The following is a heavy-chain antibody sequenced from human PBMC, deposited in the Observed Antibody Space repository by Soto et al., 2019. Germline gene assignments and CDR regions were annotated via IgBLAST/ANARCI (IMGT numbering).Heavy chain of an antibody. CDR2: IYYSGST. CDR1: GGSISSYY. J-gene: IGHJ5*02. Sequence: PSETLSLTCTVSGGSISSYYWSWIRQPPGKGLEWIGYIYYSGSTNHNPSLKSRVTISVDTSKNQFSLKLSSVTAADTAVYYCARVGGSGSYYPNWFDPWGQGTLVTVSS. V-gene: IGHV4-59*01. CDR3: ARVGGSGSYYPNWFDP. D-gene: IGHD3-10*01.